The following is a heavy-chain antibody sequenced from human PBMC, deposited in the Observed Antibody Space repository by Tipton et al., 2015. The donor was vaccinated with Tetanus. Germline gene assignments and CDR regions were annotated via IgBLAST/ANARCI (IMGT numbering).Heavy chain of an antibody. CDR1: GGSLSDYY. Sequence: TLSLTCAVSGGSLSDYYWSWIRQSPGKGLEWIGEINEGGSTNYNPSLESRVSISVDTSKNQFSLKLSSVTAADTAVYFCAGVTAQRTELYFDHWGQGTLVTVSS. J-gene: IGHJ4*02. CDR2: INEGGST. V-gene: IGHV4-34*01. D-gene: IGHD6-13*01. CDR3: AGVTAQRTELYFDH.